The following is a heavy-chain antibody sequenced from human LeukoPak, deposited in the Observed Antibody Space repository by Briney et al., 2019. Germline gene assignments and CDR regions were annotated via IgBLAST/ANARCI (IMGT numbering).Heavy chain of an antibody. CDR1: GFTLSSYA. J-gene: IGHJ5*02. Sequence: GGSLRLACPAYGFTLSSYAMHWDRQAPGKGLEWVAVISYDGSNKSYADSVKGRFTIFRDNSKNTLYLQMISLRAEDTAVYYCARGGRQLLGWFDPWGQGTLVTVSS. CDR3: ARGGRQLLGWFDP. V-gene: IGHV3-30-3*01. D-gene: IGHD2-2*01. CDR2: ISYDGSNK.